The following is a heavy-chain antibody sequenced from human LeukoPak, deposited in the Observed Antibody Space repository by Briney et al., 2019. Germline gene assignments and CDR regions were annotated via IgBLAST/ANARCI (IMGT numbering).Heavy chain of an antibody. D-gene: IGHD6-6*01. CDR3: ARDLGTRKSIAFAD. Sequence: PGGSLRLSCAASGYTFTNYGMNWVRQAPGKGLEWVAVIWLDGSNEYYADSVKGRFTISRDNSRNTVYLQMNSLRAEDAAVYYCARDLGTRKSIAFADWGQGTLVTVSS. CDR2: IWLDGSNE. CDR1: GYTFTNYG. V-gene: IGHV3-33*01. J-gene: IGHJ4*02.